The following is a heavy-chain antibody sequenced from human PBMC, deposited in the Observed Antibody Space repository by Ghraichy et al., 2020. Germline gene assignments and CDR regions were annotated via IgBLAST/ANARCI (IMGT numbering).Heavy chain of an antibody. CDR1: GFPLSTSEVG. D-gene: IGHD3-22*01. CDR2: IRWDGNT. Sequence: SGPTLVKPTQTLTLTCTLSGFPLSTSEVGVGWIRQPPGKALEWLAVIRWDGNTRYSPSLKNRLTITRVTFKNQVVLTMTNMDPVDTGTYYCAHRRYYDSSGYDYWGQGTLVTVAS. J-gene: IGHJ4*02. V-gene: IGHV2-5*02. CDR3: AHRRYYDSSGYDY.